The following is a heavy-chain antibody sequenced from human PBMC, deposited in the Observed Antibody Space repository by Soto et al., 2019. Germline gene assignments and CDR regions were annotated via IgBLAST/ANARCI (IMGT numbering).Heavy chain of an antibody. CDR1: GYTFAAYY. Sequence: QVQLVQSGAEVKKPGASVKVCCKTSGYTFAAYYIHWIRQAPGQGLEWMGWINPTSGGTVYAQNFKDRVTMTRDTSISTAYMELRRLNSDDTAVYYCARDADYGDYWGYFFDSWGQGTPVTVSS. CDR3: ARDADYGDYWGYFFDS. D-gene: IGHD4-17*01. J-gene: IGHJ4*02. CDR2: INPTSGGT. V-gene: IGHV1-2*02.